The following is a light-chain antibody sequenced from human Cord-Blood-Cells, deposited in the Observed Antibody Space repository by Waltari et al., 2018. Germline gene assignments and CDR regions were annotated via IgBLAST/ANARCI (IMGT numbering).Light chain of an antibody. J-gene: IGLJ2*01. CDR3: SSYTSSSTV. CDR2: DVS. Sequence: QSALTQPASVSGSPGQSITISCTGTSSDVGGYHYVSWYQQHPGKAPKLMIYDVSNRLSGVSNRFSGSKSVNTASLTISGLQAEDEADYYCSSYTSSSTVFGGGTKLTVL. V-gene: IGLV2-14*01. CDR1: SSDVGGYHY.